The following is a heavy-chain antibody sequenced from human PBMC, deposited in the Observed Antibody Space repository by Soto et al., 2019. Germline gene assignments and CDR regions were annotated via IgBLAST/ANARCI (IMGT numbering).Heavy chain of an antibody. CDR1: GFTFSSYG. Sequence: GGSLRLSCAASGFTFSSYGMHWVRQAPGKGLEWVAVIWYDGSNKYYADSVKGRFTISRDNSKNTLHLQMNSLRAEDTAVYYCARDEVPYDYSNNWFDPWGQGTLVTVSS. V-gene: IGHV3-33*01. CDR3: ARDEVPYDYSNNWFDP. CDR2: IWYDGSNK. J-gene: IGHJ5*02. D-gene: IGHD4-4*01.